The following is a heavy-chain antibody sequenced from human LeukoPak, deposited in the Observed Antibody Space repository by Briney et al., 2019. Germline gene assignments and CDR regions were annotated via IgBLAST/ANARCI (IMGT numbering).Heavy chain of an antibody. V-gene: IGHV1-8*03. D-gene: IGHD3-3*01. J-gene: IGHJ4*02. CDR3: ARGRPYYDFWSGHTYYFDY. Sequence: GASVKVSCKASGYTFTSYDINWVRQATGQGLEWMGWMNPNSGNTGYAQKFQGRVTITRNTSISTAYMELSSLRSEDTAVYYCARGRPYYDFWSGHTYYFDYWGQGTLVTVSS. CDR2: MNPNSGNT. CDR1: GYTFTSYD.